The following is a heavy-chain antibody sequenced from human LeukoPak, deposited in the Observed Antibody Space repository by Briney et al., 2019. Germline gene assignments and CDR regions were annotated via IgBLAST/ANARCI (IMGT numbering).Heavy chain of an antibody. CDR1: AFTFSNYA. J-gene: IGHJ4*02. Sequence: GGSLRLSCAASAFTFSNYAMTWVRQAPGKGLEWVSAFNGTGAGTYYADSVKGLFTISRDNSKNTLYLQMNSLRAEDTAVYYCAKDQEYTYGPFDYWGQGTLVTVSS. D-gene: IGHD5-18*01. V-gene: IGHV3-23*01. CDR2: FNGTGAGT. CDR3: AKDQEYTYGPFDY.